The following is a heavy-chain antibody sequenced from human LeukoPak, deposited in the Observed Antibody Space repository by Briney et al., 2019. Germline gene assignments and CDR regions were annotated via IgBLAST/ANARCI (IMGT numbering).Heavy chain of an antibody. D-gene: IGHD1-26*01. Sequence: GGTLRLSCVASGFTFSNYGMNWVRQAPGKGLEWVSGIVGSGVTTYYADSVKGRFTISRDNSKNTLYLQMNSLRAEDTAVYFCARSTWGGDLLTFDYWGQGTLVTVSS. V-gene: IGHV3-23*01. CDR3: ARSTWGGDLLTFDY. J-gene: IGHJ4*02. CDR2: IVGSGVTT. CDR1: GFTFSNYG.